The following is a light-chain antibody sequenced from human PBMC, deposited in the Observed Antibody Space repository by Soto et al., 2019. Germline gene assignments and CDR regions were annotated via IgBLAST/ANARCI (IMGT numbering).Light chain of an antibody. Sequence: EIVLTQSPATLSSSPGERATLSCRASQSVGTYLAWYQQSPGQAPRLLIYDASNRATGVPARFSGSGSGTDFTLTISSLEPEDFAVYFCQQRRNWPLTFGGGTKVDI. V-gene: IGKV3-11*01. J-gene: IGKJ4*01. CDR2: DAS. CDR3: QQRRNWPLT. CDR1: QSVGTY.